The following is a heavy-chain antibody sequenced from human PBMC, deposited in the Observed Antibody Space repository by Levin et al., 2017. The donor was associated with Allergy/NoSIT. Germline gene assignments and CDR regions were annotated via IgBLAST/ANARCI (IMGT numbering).Heavy chain of an antibody. CDR1: GGSISSYY. V-gene: IGHV4-4*07. J-gene: IGHJ6*02. D-gene: IGHD3-16*01. CDR3: ARDGLYVYGYYDYGMDG. Sequence: TSETLSLTCTVSGGSISSYYWSWIRQPAGKGLEWIGRIYTSGSTNYNPSLKSRVTMTVDTSKNQFSLKLSSVTAADTAVYYCARDGLYVYGYYDYGMDGWGQGTTVTVSS. CDR2: IYTSGST.